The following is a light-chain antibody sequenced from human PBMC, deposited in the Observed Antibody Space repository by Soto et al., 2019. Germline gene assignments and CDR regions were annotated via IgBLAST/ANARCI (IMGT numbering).Light chain of an antibody. Sequence: EPVLTQSPATLSVSPGERATFSCKASQSVTTNLAWYQQKPGQVPRLLIYGASTRASGIPARFSGSGSGTEFTLSISSLQSEDFAIYHCQQYHSWPHTFGQGTKLEIK. V-gene: IGKV3-15*01. CDR1: QSVTTN. J-gene: IGKJ2*01. CDR3: QQYHSWPHT. CDR2: GAS.